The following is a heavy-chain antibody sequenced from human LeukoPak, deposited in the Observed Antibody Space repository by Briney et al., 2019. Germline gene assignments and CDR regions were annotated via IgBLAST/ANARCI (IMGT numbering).Heavy chain of an antibody. CDR3: ARVPGNDWFDP. D-gene: IGHD1-14*01. J-gene: IGHJ5*02. CDR2: INPNSGDT. V-gene: IGHV1-2*02. Sequence: ASVKVSCKASGYTFTGNYMHWVRQAPGQGREWMGWINPNSGDTNYAQKFQGRVTMTRDTSISTAYMELSGQRSDDTAVYYCARVPGNDWFDPWGQGTLVTVSS. CDR1: GYTFTGNY.